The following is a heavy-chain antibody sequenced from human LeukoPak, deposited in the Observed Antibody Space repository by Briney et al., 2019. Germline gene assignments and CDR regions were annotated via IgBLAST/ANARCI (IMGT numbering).Heavy chain of an antibody. Sequence: PGGSLRLSCVASRFIISDYWMNWVRQAPGKGLGWVANIKQDGSEKYYVDSVKGRFTISRDNAKNSVYLQMNSLRAEDTAVYYCAGGFDGANAFDLWGQGALVTVSS. CDR2: IKQDGSEK. CDR1: RFIISDYW. J-gene: IGHJ3*01. V-gene: IGHV3-7*01. CDR3: AGGFDGANAFDL.